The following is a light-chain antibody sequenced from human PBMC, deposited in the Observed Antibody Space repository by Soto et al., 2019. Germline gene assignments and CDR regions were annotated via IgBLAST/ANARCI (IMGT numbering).Light chain of an antibody. Sequence: EIVMRHSPATLSVSPGERATVPCRASHIVRSNFAWYQQKPGQAPRLLIYGASTRATGIPARFSGSGSGTEFTLTISILQSEDFAVYYCQQYNNGPPITFGQGTRLEIK. CDR3: QQYNNGPPIT. CDR1: HIVRSN. V-gene: IGKV3-15*01. J-gene: IGKJ5*01. CDR2: GAS.